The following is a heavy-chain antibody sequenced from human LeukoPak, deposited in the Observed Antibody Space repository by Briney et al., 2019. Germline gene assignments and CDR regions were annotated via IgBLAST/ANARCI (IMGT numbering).Heavy chain of an antibody. Sequence: ASVKVSCKASGYTFTGYYMHWVRQDPGQGLEWMGWINPNSGGTNYAQKFQGRVTMTRDTSISTAYMELSRLRSDDTAVYYCARSLASFGFLEWLSSAFDIWGQGTMVTVSS. J-gene: IGHJ3*02. CDR3: ARSLASFGFLEWLSSAFDI. CDR1: GYTFTGYY. CDR2: INPNSGGT. V-gene: IGHV1-2*02. D-gene: IGHD3-3*01.